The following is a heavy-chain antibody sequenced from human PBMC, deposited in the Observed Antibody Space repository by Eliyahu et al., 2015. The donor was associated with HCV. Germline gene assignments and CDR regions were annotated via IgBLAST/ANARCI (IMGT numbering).Heavy chain of an antibody. Sequence: QVQLQESGPGLVKPSETLSLTCTVSGGSISSYYWSWIRQPPGKGLEWIGYIYYSGSTNYNPSLKSRVTISVDTSKNQFSLKLSSVTAADTAVYYCARSPELLWFGESPPNWFDPWGQGTLVTVSS. CDR1: GGSISSYY. CDR2: IYYSGST. J-gene: IGHJ5*02. V-gene: IGHV4-59*01. D-gene: IGHD3-10*01. CDR3: ARSPELLWFGESPPNWFDP.